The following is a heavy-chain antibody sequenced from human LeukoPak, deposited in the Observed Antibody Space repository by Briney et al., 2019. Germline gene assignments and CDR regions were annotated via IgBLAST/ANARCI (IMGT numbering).Heavy chain of an antibody. CDR2: INPNSGGT. V-gene: IGHV1-2*02. Sequence: GASVKVSCKASGYTFTGYYMRWVRQAPGQGLEWMGWINPNSGGTNYAQKFQGRVTMTRDTSISTAYMELSRLRSDDTAVYYCARADFYGDWFDPWGQGTLVTVSS. J-gene: IGHJ5*02. CDR1: GYTFTGYY. D-gene: IGHD4-17*01. CDR3: ARADFYGDWFDP.